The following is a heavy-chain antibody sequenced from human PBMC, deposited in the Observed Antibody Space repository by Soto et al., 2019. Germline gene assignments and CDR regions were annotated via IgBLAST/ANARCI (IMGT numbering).Heavy chain of an antibody. J-gene: IGHJ4*02. CDR1: GYTFTSYG. D-gene: IGHD5-18*01. CDR3: ASSLLVGYGLEGESD. CDR2: ISANNGNT. Sequence: QVQLVQSGAEVKKPGASVKVSCKASGYTFTSYGISWVRQAPGQGLEWMGWISANNGNTNYAQKLQGRVTMTTDTSTSTAYIELRSLRSDDTAVYYCASSLLVGYGLEGESDWGQGTLVTVSS. V-gene: IGHV1-18*01.